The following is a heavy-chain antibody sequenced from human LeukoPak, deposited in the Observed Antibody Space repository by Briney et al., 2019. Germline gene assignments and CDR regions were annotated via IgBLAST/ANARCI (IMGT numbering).Heavy chain of an antibody. Sequence: PGGSLRLSCAASGFTFSSYWMSWVRQAPGKGLEWVANIKQDGSEKYYVDSVKGRFTISRDNANKSLYLQMNSLRAEDTAVYFCARDSPIGAAGWGDYWGQGTLVTVSS. J-gene: IGHJ4*02. V-gene: IGHV3-7*01. CDR3: ARDSPIGAAGWGDY. D-gene: IGHD6-13*01. CDR2: IKQDGSEK. CDR1: GFTFSSYW.